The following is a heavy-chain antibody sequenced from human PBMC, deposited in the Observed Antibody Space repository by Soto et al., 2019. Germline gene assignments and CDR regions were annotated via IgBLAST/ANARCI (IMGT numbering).Heavy chain of an antibody. J-gene: IGHJ5*02. CDR1: GGSMSRYY. V-gene: IGHV4-59*01. Sequence: ASETLSLTCTVPGGSMSRYYWTWIRQPPGKGLEWIGNIHYTGGTNYNPSLKSRVTILLGTSTSQFSLKVSSVTAADTAVYYCARDLTISSTDGPLDPWGHGTLV. D-gene: IGHD1-1*01. CDR2: IHYTGGT. CDR3: ARDLTISSTDGPLDP.